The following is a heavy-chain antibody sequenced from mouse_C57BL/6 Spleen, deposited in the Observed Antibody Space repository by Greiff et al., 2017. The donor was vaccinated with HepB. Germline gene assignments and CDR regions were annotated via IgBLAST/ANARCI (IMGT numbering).Heavy chain of an antibody. V-gene: IGHV1-55*01. J-gene: IGHJ1*03. Sequence: VQLQPPGAELVKPGASVKMSCKASGYTLTSYWITWVKPRPGQGLEWIGDISPGSGSTNYNEKFKSKATLTVDTSSSTAYMQLSSLTSEDSAVYYWASEDYDEVRWDFDGWGTGTTVTVSS. CDR3: ASEDYDEVRWDFDG. D-gene: IGHD2-4*01. CDR1: GYTLTSYW. CDR2: ISPGSGST.